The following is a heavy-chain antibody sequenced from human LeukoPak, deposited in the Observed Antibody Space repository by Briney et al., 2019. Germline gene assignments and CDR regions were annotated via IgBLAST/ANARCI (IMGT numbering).Heavy chain of an antibody. D-gene: IGHD6-13*01. CDR2: IIPIFGTA. CDR3: ARWAYGQQLENRFDP. V-gene: IGHV1-69*05. Sequence: SVKVSCKASGGTFSSYAISWVGQAPGQGLEWMGGIIPIFGTANYAQKFQGRVTITTDESTSTAYMELSSLRSEDTAVYYCARWAYGQQLENRFDPWGQGTLVTVSS. J-gene: IGHJ5*02. CDR1: GGTFSSYA.